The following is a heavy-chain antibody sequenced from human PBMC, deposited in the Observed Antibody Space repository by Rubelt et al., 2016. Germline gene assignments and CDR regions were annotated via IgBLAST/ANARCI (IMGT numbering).Heavy chain of an antibody. J-gene: IGHJ4*01. D-gene: IGHD2-2*02. V-gene: IGHV4-39*01. CDR2: IYYRGNT. CDR1: GDSINSSSYY. CDR3: AGQPLYCSGTSCYTSQFDY. Sequence: QLQLQESGPGLVRPSETLSLTSTVSGDSINSSSYYWGWIRQPPGKGLEWIGSIYYRGNTYYNPSLKSRVPISVETSKNQIFLGLPSGTAAGTSVYYDAGQPLYCSGTSCYTSQFDYWGHGTLITVSS.